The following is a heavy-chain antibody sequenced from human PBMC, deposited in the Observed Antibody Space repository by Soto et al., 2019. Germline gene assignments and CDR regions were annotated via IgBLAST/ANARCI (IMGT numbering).Heavy chain of an antibody. CDR3: ARDRGEWLQSGGGGFDP. D-gene: IGHD5-12*01. CDR2: IFHRGST. CDR1: GDSISNFHW. Sequence: VQLHESGPGLVKASGTLSLTCAVSGDSISNFHWWTWLRQPPGRGLEWIGEIFHRGSTTYNPSPKSRVTISADEATNQCSLYLTSFTAAGTAVYYCARDRGEWLQSGGGGFDPWGPGILVIVSS. J-gene: IGHJ5*02. V-gene: IGHV4-4*02.